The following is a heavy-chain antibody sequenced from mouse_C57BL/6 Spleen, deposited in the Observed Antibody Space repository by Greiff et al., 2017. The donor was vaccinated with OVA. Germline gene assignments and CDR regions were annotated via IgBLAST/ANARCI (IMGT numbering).Heavy chain of an antibody. CDR3: AREGNWGFAY. CDR1: GYSITSGYY. J-gene: IGHJ3*01. V-gene: IGHV3-6*01. Sequence: EVKLMESGPGLVKPSQSLSLTCSVTGYSITSGYYWNWIRQFPGNKLEWMGYISYDGSNNYNPSLKNRISITRDTSKNQFFLKLNSVTTEDTATYYCAREGNWGFAYWGQGTLVTVSA. CDR2: ISYDGSN. D-gene: IGHD4-1*01.